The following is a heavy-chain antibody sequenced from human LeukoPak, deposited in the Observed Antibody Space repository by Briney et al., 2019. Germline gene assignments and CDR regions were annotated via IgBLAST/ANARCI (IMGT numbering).Heavy chain of an antibody. J-gene: IGHJ4*02. Sequence: SETLSLTCAVSGDSISSRNWWSWVRQPPGKGLDWIGEISHGGSTKYNPSLKNRVTISKDNFMNEFSLRLNSVTAADTAVYFCTRSGGWWSLDYWGQGALVTVSS. CDR3: TRSGGWWSLDY. V-gene: IGHV4-4*02. CDR2: ISHGGST. CDR1: GDSISSRNW. D-gene: IGHD2-8*02.